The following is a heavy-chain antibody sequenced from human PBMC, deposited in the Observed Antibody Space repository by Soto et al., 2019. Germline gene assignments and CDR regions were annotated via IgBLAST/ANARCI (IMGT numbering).Heavy chain of an antibody. CDR1: GFTFSNNW. Sequence: PGGSLRLSCAASGFTFSNNWMHWVRQAPGKGPVWVSRVNSDERSTYYADSVKGRFTISRDDSKNTMYLQMNSQRAEDTAVYYCATDDQWLVLHWGQGTLVTVSS. CDR3: ATDDQWLVLH. CDR2: VNSDERST. J-gene: IGHJ4*02. V-gene: IGHV3-74*01. D-gene: IGHD6-19*01.